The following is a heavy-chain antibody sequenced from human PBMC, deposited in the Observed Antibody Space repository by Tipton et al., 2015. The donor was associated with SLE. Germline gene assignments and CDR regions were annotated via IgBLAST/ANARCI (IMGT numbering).Heavy chain of an antibody. CDR3: AREYSGYDYRTFDH. D-gene: IGHD5-12*01. CDR2: IYYSGNT. J-gene: IGHJ4*02. CDR1: GGSISSGGYY. V-gene: IGHV4-31*03. Sequence: TLSLTCTVSGGSISSGGYYWTWIRQLPGKGLEWIGYIYYSGNTCYNPSLGSRLTISLDTSKDQFSLRLTSVTAADTAVYYCAREYSGYDYRTFDHWGQGTLVTVSS.